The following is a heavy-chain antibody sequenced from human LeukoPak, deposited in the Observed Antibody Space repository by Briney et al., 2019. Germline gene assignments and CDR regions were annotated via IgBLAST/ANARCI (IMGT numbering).Heavy chain of an antibody. CDR2: ISSSSSYT. CDR1: GFTFSDYY. Sequence: AGESLTLSCAASGFTFSDYYKSWIRQPPGKGLEGVSYISSSSSYTNYAASVKSRFTISRDNAKNSLYLQMNSLRAEDTAVYCCARAGNSWIQRWSGGVFDYWGQGTLVTVSS. J-gene: IGHJ4*02. CDR3: ARAGNSWIQRWSGGVFDY. D-gene: IGHD5-18*01. V-gene: IGHV3-11*06.